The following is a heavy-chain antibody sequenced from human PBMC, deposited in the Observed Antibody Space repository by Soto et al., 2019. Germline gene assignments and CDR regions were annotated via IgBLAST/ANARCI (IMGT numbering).Heavy chain of an antibody. Sequence: SVKVSCKASGFTFTSSAVQWVRQARGQRLEWIGWIAVGSGNTNYAQKFQERVTITRDMSTSTAYMELSSLRSEDTAVYYYAAAQYTRELRIAFDIWGQGTMVTVSS. V-gene: IGHV1-58*01. CDR1: GFTFTSSA. D-gene: IGHD1-26*01. J-gene: IGHJ3*02. CDR3: AAAQYTRELRIAFDI. CDR2: IAVGSGNT.